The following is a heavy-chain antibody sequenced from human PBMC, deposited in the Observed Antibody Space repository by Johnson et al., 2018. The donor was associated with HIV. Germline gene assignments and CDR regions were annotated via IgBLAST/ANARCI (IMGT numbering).Heavy chain of an antibody. CDR1: GFTFSSYG. CDR3: ARDVVGVRSGYLDAFDI. CDR2: ISYDGSNK. J-gene: IGHJ3*02. V-gene: IGHV3-33*05. D-gene: IGHD3-3*01. Sequence: QVQLVESGGGVVQPGRSLRLSCAASGFTFSSYGMHWVRQAPGKGLEWVAVISYDGSNKYYADSVKGRFTISRDNSKNTLYLQMNSLRAEDTAVYYCARDVVGVRSGYLDAFDILGQGTMVTVSS.